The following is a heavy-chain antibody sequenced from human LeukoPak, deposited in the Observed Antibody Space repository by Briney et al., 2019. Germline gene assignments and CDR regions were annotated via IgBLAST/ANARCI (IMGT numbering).Heavy chain of an antibody. CDR3: ARDYFGDYEVTHAFDI. CDR1: GFTFSSSW. V-gene: IGHV3-7*01. D-gene: IGHD4-17*01. CDR2: IKQDGSEK. J-gene: IGHJ3*02. Sequence: GGSLRLSCAASGFTFSSSWMTWVRQAPGKGLEWVANIKQDGSEKYYVDSVKGRFIISRDNAKNSLYLRMNSLRAEDTAVYYCARDYFGDYEVTHAFDIWGQGTMVTVSS.